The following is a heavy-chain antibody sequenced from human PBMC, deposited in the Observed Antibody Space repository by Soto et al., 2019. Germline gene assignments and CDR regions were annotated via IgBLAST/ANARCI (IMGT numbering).Heavy chain of an antibody. Sequence: GGSLRLSCAASGFTFSRYWMNWVRQAPGKGLEWVANIKQDGTEKNYVDSVKGRFTISRDNARNSLYLQMDSLRAEDTAVYFCARGDTPMITGMDSFDIWGQGXMVTVSS. J-gene: IGHJ3*02. D-gene: IGHD5-18*01. CDR2: IKQDGTEK. CDR1: GFTFSRYW. CDR3: ARGDTPMITGMDSFDI. V-gene: IGHV3-7*01.